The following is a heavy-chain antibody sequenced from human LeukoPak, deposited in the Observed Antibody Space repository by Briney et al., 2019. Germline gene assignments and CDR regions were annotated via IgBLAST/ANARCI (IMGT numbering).Heavy chain of an antibody. V-gene: IGHV3-21*01. Sequence: GGSLRLSCAASGFTFSSYSMNWVRQAPGKGLEWVSSISSSSSYIYYADSVKGRFTISRDNAKNSLYLQTNSLRAEDTAVYYCARDGDYGDYGAFDLWGRGTLVTVSS. CDR3: ARDGDYGDYGAFDL. CDR1: GFTFSSYS. J-gene: IGHJ2*01. D-gene: IGHD4-17*01. CDR2: ISSSSSYI.